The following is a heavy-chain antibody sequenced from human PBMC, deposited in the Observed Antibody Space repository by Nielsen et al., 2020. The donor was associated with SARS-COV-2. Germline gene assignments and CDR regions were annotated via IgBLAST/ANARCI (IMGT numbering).Heavy chain of an antibody. V-gene: IGHV1-18*01. CDR3: ARVEVGYDFWSGYYTKAFDI. D-gene: IGHD3-3*01. CDR1: GYTLTELS. Sequence: ASVKVSCKVSGYTLTELSMHWVRQAPGQGLEWMGWISAYNGNTNYAQKLQGRVTMTTDTSTSTAYMELRSLRSDDTAVYYCARVEVGYDFWSGYYTKAFDIWGQGTMVTVSS. CDR2: ISAYNGNT. J-gene: IGHJ3*02.